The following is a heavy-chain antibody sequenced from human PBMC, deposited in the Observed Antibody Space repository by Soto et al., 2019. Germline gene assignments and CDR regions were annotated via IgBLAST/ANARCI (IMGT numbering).Heavy chain of an antibody. CDR3: ANLPLYRSGFDC. V-gene: IGHV3-9*01. Sequence: EAQLVESGGGLVQPGRSLRLSCVGSGFTFDDYAIHWVRQAPGKGLEWVSGISWNGAGTGYADSVKGRLTISRDNAKNSLYLQLSSLRTEDTAIYYCANLPLYRSGFDCWGQGTLVTVSS. CDR2: ISWNGAGT. CDR1: GFTFDDYA. J-gene: IGHJ4*02. D-gene: IGHD3-10*01.